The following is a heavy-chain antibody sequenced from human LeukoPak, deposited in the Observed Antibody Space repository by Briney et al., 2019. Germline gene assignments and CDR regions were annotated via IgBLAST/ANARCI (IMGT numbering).Heavy chain of an antibody. D-gene: IGHD3-22*01. Sequence: PGGSLRLSCTASGFTFSKYAMNWVRQAPGKGLEWVSVISGSGDRTYYADSVKGRFTISRDNSKNTLYLQMNSLRAGDTAVYYCAKDTYSYDSSGYYRFDPWGQGTLVTVSS. CDR2: ISGSGDRT. CDR3: AKDTYSYDSSGYYRFDP. V-gene: IGHV3-23*01. CDR1: GFTFSKYA. J-gene: IGHJ5*02.